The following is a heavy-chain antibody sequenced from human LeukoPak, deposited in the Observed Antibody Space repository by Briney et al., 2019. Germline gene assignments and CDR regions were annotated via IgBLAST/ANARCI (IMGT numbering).Heavy chain of an antibody. J-gene: IGHJ4*02. CDR1: GYTFTGYY. D-gene: IGHD3-22*01. CDR3: ARSHYYDSSGYSSCGY. Sequence: ASVKVSCKAAGYTFTGYYMHWVRQAPRQGLEWMGRINPNSGGTNYAQKFQGRVTMTRDTSISTAYMELSRLRSDDTAVYYCARSHYYDSSGYSSCGYWGQGTLVTVSS. CDR2: INPNSGGT. V-gene: IGHV1-2*06.